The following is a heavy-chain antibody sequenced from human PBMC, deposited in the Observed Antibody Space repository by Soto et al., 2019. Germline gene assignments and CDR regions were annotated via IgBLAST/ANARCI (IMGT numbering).Heavy chain of an antibody. J-gene: IGHJ6*02. CDR3: ARSYCSGGSCYQVYYYGMDV. Sequence: ASVKVSCKASGYTFTSYAMHWVRQAPGQRLEGMGWINAGNGNTKYSQKFQGRVTITRDTSASTAYMELSSLRSEDTAVYYCARSYCSGGSCYQVYYYGMDVWGQGTTVTVSS. CDR1: GYTFTSYA. V-gene: IGHV1-3*01. CDR2: INAGNGNT. D-gene: IGHD2-15*01.